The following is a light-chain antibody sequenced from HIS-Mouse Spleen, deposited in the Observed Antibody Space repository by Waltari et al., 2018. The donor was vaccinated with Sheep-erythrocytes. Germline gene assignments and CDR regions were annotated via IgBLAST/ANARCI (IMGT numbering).Light chain of an antibody. J-gene: IGLJ2*01. V-gene: IGLV2-14*01. CDR3: SSYTSSSTQV. CDR2: EVS. CDR1: SSDVGGYND. Sequence: QSALTQPASVSGSPGQSITISCTGTSSDVGGYNDFSWYQQHPGKAPKLMIYEVSNRPSGVSNRFSGSKSGNTASLTISGLQAEDEADYYCSSYTSSSTQVFGGGTKLTVL.